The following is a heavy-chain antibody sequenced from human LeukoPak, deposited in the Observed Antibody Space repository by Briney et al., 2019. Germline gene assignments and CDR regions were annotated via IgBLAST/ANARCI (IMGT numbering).Heavy chain of an antibody. Sequence: GGSLRLSCAASGFTFRSYWMSWVRQAPGKGLEWVANIKQDGSEKYYVDSVKGRFTISSDNAKNSLYLQMNSLRAEDTAVYYCARGSVVTAFAFDIWGQGTMVTVSS. D-gene: IGHD2-21*02. CDR2: IKQDGSEK. J-gene: IGHJ3*02. CDR3: ARGSVVTAFAFDI. CDR1: GFTFRSYW. V-gene: IGHV3-7*01.